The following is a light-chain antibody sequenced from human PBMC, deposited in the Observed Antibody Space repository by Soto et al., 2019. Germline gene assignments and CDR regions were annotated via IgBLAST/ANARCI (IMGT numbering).Light chain of an antibody. Sequence: EIVLTQSPCTLSLSPGESATLSCRASQSVDRNYLAWFQQKPGQAPRLLIYGASSRATGIPPRFSGSGSGTEFVLTISGLEPEDFAVYYCHQFASTPRTFGQGTKVESK. CDR2: GAS. CDR1: QSVDRNY. V-gene: IGKV3-20*01. J-gene: IGKJ1*01. CDR3: HQFASTPRT.